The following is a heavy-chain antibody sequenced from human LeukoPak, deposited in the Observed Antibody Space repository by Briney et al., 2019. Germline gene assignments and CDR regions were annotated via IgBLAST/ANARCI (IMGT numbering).Heavy chain of an antibody. J-gene: IGHJ4*02. V-gene: IGHV4-34*01. Sequence: PSETLSLTCAVYGGSFSGYYWSWIRQPPGKGLEWIGEINHSGSTNYNPSLKSRVTISVDTSKNQFSLKLSSVTAADTAVYYCARGRYDILTGYYNSDYWGQGTLVTVSS. D-gene: IGHD3-9*01. CDR3: ARGRYDILTGYYNSDY. CDR1: GGSFSGYY. CDR2: INHSGST.